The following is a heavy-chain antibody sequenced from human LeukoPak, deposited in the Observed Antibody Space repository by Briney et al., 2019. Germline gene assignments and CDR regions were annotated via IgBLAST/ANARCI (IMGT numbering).Heavy chain of an antibody. Sequence: LETLSLTCTVSGGSISSYYWSWIRRPPGKGLEWIGYIYYSGSTNYNPSLKSRVTISLDTSKNQFSLKLNSVTAADTAMYYCARSYSNHYYYMDVWGKGTTVTVSS. CDR3: ARSYSNHYYYMDV. J-gene: IGHJ6*03. D-gene: IGHD4-11*01. CDR2: IYYSGST. V-gene: IGHV4-59*08. CDR1: GGSISSYY.